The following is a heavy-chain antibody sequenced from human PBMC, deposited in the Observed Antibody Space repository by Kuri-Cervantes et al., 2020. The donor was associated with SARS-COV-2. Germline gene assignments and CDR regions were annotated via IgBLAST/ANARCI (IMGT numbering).Heavy chain of an antibody. J-gene: IGHJ4*02. CDR1: GGSISSSSYY. Sequence: SETLSLTCTVSGGSISSSSYYWGWIRQPPGKGLEWIGSIYYSGSTYYNPSLKSRVTISVDTSKNQFSLKLSSVTAADTAVYYCARLSAVAGTFDHWGQGTLVTVSS. CDR3: ARLSAVAGTFDH. D-gene: IGHD6-19*01. CDR2: IYYSGST. V-gene: IGHV4-39*01.